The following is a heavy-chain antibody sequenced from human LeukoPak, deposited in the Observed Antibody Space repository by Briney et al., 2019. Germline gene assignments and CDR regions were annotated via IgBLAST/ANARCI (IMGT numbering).Heavy chain of an antibody. J-gene: IGHJ4*02. Sequence: GGSLRLSCAASGFTLSSYSMNWVRQAPGKGLEWVSYISSSSSTIYYADSVKGRFTISRDNAKNSLYLQMNSLRDEDTAVYYCARGHSSSGWYTYYWGQGTLVTVSS. CDR2: ISSSSSTI. D-gene: IGHD6-19*01. CDR1: GFTLSSYS. CDR3: ARGHSSSGWYTYY. V-gene: IGHV3-48*02.